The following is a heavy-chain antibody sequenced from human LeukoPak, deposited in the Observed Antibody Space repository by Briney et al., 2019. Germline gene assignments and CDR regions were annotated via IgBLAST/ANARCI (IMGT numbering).Heavy chain of an antibody. J-gene: IGHJ4*02. Sequence: ASVKVSCKTSGYTFNSFGIIWLRQAPGQGLEWLGWISAYKDFTSHAQKFQDRIITTTDTSTTTAYMELTNLKSDDTAVYYCAREAVSFVAVAKDGYFDFWGQGTLVTVSS. CDR1: GYTFNSFG. V-gene: IGHV1-18*01. CDR3: AREAVSFVAVAKDGYFDF. CDR2: ISAYKDFT. D-gene: IGHD6-19*01.